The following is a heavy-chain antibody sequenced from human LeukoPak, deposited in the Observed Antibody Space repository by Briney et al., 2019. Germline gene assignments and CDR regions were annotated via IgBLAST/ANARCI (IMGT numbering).Heavy chain of an antibody. CDR1: GFTFTDYA. CDR2: ISSDGNVK. Sequence: GGSLRLSCVGSGFTFTDYAIHWLRQAPGKGMESVAFISSDGNVKFYVDSVKGRSTISRDNFRNTVSLEMTTLRPEDTAVYYCVRDLTYGARFDYWGQGTLVTVSS. J-gene: IGHJ4*02. V-gene: IGHV3-30*04. CDR3: VRDLTYGARFDY. D-gene: IGHD3-9*01.